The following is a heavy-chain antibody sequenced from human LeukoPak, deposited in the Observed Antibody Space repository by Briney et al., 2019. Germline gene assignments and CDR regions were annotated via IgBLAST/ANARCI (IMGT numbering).Heavy chain of an antibody. CDR3: AKTHYDLLDV. D-gene: IGHD5-12*01. CDR1: GFSFSTSP. Sequence: GGSLRLSYAASGFSFSTSPMSWVRQPPGKGLEWVSAMNNGPGATFYRDSVRGRFTISRDDSKSTLYLRMNSLRAEDTGTYYCAKTHYDLLDVWGQGTTVTVSS. CDR2: MNNGPGAT. J-gene: IGHJ6*02. V-gene: IGHV3-23*01.